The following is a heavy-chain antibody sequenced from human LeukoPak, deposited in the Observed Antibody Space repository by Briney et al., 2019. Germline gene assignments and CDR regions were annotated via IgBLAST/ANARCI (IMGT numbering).Heavy chain of an antibody. CDR3: ARVGVVPAAPAWYMDV. D-gene: IGHD2-2*01. J-gene: IGHJ6*03. CDR1: GYSISNGYY. Sequence: PSETLSLTCTVSGYSISNGYYWGWIRQPPGKGLEWIGSIYHSGSIYYNPSLKSRVTISVDTSKNQLSLKLSSVTAADTTVYYCARVGVVPAAPAWYMDVWGKGTTVTVSS. CDR2: IYHSGSI. V-gene: IGHV4-38-2*02.